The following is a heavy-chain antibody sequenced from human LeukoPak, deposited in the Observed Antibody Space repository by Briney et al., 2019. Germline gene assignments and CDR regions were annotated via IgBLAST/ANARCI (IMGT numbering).Heavy chain of an antibody. J-gene: IGHJ4*02. V-gene: IGHV3-66*02. CDR1: GFTVSSNY. CDR2: IYSGGST. Sequence: GGSLRLSCAASGFTVSSNYMSWVRQAPGKGLEWVSVIYSGGSTYYADSVKGRFTISRDNSKNTLYLQMNSLRAEDTAVYYCARVPMVRGVTPSYYFDYWGQGTLVTVSS. D-gene: IGHD3-10*01. CDR3: ARVPMVRGVTPSYYFDY.